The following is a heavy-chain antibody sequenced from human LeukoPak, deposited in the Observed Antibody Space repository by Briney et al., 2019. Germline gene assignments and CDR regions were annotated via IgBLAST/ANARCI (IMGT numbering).Heavy chain of an antibody. CDR2: MNPNSGNT. CDR3: ARDPSIAARPDDGY. V-gene: IGHV1-8*01. CDR1: GYTFTSYD. Sequence: ASVKVSCKASGYTFTSYDINWVRQATGQGLEWMGWMNPNSGNTGYAQKFQGRVTMTRNTSISTAYMELSSLRSEDTAVYYCARDPSIAARPDDGYWGQGTLVTVSS. D-gene: IGHD6-6*01. J-gene: IGHJ4*02.